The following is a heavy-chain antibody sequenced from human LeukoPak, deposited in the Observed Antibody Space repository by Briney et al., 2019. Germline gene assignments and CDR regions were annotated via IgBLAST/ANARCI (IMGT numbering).Heavy chain of an antibody. CDR2: ITGSGNSA. CDR1: GFTFSNYA. Sequence: GGSLRLSCAVSGFTFSNYAMTWVRQAPGKGLEWVSEITGSGNSAYYADSVKGRFTISRDNSNNTLYLQMNSLRAEDTAVYDCARELFDFDYWGQGTLVTVSS. D-gene: IGHD3-10*01. CDR3: ARELFDFDY. V-gene: IGHV3-23*01. J-gene: IGHJ4*02.